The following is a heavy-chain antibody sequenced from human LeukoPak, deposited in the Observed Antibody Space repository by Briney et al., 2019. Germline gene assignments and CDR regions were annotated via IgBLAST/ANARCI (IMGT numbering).Heavy chain of an antibody. CDR2: IYYSGST. CDR3: ARWGVGATLSVTGDY. D-gene: IGHD1-26*01. Sequence: SETLSLTCTVSGGSISSYYWSWIRQPPGKGLEWIGYIYYSGSTNYNPSLKSRVTISVDTSKNQFSLKLRSVTAADTAVYYCARWGVGATLSVTGDYWGQGTLVTVSS. V-gene: IGHV4-59*01. CDR1: GGSISSYY. J-gene: IGHJ4*02.